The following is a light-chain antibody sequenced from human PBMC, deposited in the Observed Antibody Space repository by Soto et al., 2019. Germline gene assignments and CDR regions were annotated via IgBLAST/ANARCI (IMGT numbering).Light chain of an antibody. CDR2: DAS. Sequence: DIQMTQSPSTLSASVVDRVTITFRASQSISSWLAWYQQKPGKAPKLLIYDASSLESGVPSRFSGSGSGTEFTLTISSLQPEDFATYYCQQLNSYPRITFGQGTRLEIK. CDR1: QSISSW. CDR3: QQLNSYPRIT. V-gene: IGKV1-5*01. J-gene: IGKJ5*01.